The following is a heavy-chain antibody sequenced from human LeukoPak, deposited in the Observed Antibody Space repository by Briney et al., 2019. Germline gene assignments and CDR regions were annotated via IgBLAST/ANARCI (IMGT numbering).Heavy chain of an antibody. D-gene: IGHD3-22*01. CDR3: XXXXXXXXYDSSGTNWFDP. CDR2: ISSSSSYI. J-gene: IGHJ5*02. Sequence: GGSLRLSCAASGFTFSSYSMNWVRQAPGKGLEWVSSISSSSSYIYYADSVKGRFTISRDNAKNSLYLQMNSLRAEDTAVYYXXXXXXXXXYDSSGTNWFDPWGQGTPVTVSS. CDR1: GFTFSSYS. V-gene: IGHV3-21*01.